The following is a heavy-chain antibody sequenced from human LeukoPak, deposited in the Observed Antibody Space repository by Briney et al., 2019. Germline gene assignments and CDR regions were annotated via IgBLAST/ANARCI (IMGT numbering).Heavy chain of an antibody. CDR2: IWCDGSNK. CDR3: ARGGSTFAGHRYYYYYYMDV. CDR1: GFTFSSYG. J-gene: IGHJ6*03. V-gene: IGHV3-33*01. Sequence: GGSLRLSCAASGFTFSSYGMHWVRQAPGKGLEWVAVIWCDGSNKYYADSVKGRFTISRDKSKNTLYLQMNSLRAEDTAVYYCARGGSTFAGHRYYYYYYMDVWGKGTTVTVSS. D-gene: IGHD3-16*01.